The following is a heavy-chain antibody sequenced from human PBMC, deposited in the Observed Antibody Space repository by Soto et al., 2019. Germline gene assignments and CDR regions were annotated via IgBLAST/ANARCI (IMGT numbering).Heavy chain of an antibody. CDR1: GGSISTSSYF. V-gene: IGHV4-39*01. D-gene: IGHD3-22*01. CDR2: IYYSGST. J-gene: IGHJ4*02. Sequence: QLQLQESGPGLVKPSETLSLTCTVSGGSISTSSYFWGWIRQPPGKGLEWIGSIYYSGSTYYNPSLKSRVAISVDTSKNQFSLKLSSVTAADTAVYYCARDYDSSGDYWGQGTLVTVSS. CDR3: ARDYDSSGDY.